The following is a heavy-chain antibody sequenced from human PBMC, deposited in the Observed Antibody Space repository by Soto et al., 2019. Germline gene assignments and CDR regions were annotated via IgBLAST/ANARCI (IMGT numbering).Heavy chain of an antibody. V-gene: IGHV1-18*01. D-gene: IGHD6-6*01. Sequence: ASVEVSCKASGYTFSNYGVSWVRQAPGQGLEWMGWISGYNGNTNYAQNFQGRVTMTADPSTRTAYMDLRSLRSDDTAVYFCARKSSSSSWFDPWGQGTLVTVSS. CDR1: GYTFSNYG. J-gene: IGHJ5*02. CDR2: ISGYNGNT. CDR3: ARKSSSSSWFDP.